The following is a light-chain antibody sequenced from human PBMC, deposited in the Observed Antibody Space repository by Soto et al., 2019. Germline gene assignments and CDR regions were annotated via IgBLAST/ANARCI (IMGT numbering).Light chain of an antibody. V-gene: IGLV1-44*01. CDR3: AAWDDSLNGVV. CDR1: SSNIGSNT. Sequence: QSVLTQPPSASGTPGQRVTISCSGSSSNIGSNTVNWYKQLPGTAPKLLIYSNNQRHSGVPDRLSGSKSGTSASLAISWLQSEDEADYYCAAWDDSLNGVVFGGGTKVTVL. CDR2: SNN. J-gene: IGLJ2*01.